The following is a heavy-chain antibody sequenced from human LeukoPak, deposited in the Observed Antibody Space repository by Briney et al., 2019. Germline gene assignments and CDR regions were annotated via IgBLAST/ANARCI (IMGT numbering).Heavy chain of an antibody. CDR1: GFVFSGSA. CDR2: IRAKGNYYAT. CDR3: TRHTFSSGWNDY. Sequence: GGSLKLSCAGSGFVFSGSALYWVRQASGKGLEWVARIRAKGNYYATAYAASVKGRFTISRDDSKSMAYLQMNSLKSEDTAVYYCTRHTFSSGWNDYWGQGTLVTVSS. J-gene: IGHJ4*02. D-gene: IGHD6-19*01. V-gene: IGHV3-73*01.